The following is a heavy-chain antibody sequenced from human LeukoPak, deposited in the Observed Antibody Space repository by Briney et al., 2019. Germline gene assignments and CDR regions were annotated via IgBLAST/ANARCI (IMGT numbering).Heavy chain of an antibody. D-gene: IGHD3-10*01. CDR2: ISGSGGTT. Sequence: GGSLRLSCADSGFTFSSYAMAWVRQAPGKGLEWVSSISGSGGTTYYADSVKGRFTISRDNSKNTLYLQMNSLRAEDTAVYYCAKDGRGSGSYYHFDYWGQGTLVTVSP. V-gene: IGHV3-23*01. CDR1: GFTFSSYA. CDR3: AKDGRGSGSYYHFDY. J-gene: IGHJ4*01.